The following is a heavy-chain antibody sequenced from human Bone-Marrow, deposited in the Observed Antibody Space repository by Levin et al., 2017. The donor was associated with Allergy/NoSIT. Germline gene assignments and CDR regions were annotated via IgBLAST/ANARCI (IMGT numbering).Heavy chain of an antibody. D-gene: IGHD6-19*01. J-gene: IGHJ4*02. Sequence: SQTLSLTCTVSGGSISSSSYYWGWIRQPPGKGLEWIGSIYYSGSTYYNPSLKSRVTISVDTSKNQFSLKLSSVTAADTAVYYCARLVAVAGPWEVTPPVNFDYWGQGTLVTVSS. CDR2: IYYSGST. V-gene: IGHV4-39*01. CDR1: GGSISSSSYY. CDR3: ARLVAVAGPWEVTPPVNFDY.